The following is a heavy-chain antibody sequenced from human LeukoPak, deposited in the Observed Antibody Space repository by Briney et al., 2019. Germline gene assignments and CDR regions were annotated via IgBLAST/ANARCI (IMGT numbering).Heavy chain of an antibody. Sequence: PGGSLRLSCAASGFTFSSYAMSWVRQAPGKGLEWVSAISGSGGSTYYADSVKGRFTISRDNSKNTLYLQMNSLRAEDTAVYYCARDFGLTGKVDYWGQGTLVTVSS. V-gene: IGHV3-23*01. CDR2: ISGSGGST. J-gene: IGHJ4*02. D-gene: IGHD1-20*01. CDR3: ARDFGLTGKVDY. CDR1: GFTFSSYA.